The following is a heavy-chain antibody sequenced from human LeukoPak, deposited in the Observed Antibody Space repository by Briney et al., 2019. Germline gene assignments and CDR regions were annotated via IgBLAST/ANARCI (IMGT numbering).Heavy chain of an antibody. CDR2: IMPLFNTA. Sequence: ASVKVSCKASGGTFNRYTITWVRQAPGQGLEWMGGIMPLFNTANYAQQFQGRVTMTTDESTSTAYLEFSSLRFEDTAMYYCARVYRSHFYLDVWGKGTTVTVSS. CDR3: ARVYRSHFYLDV. V-gene: IGHV1-69*05. D-gene: IGHD5/OR15-5a*01. CDR1: GGTFNRYT. J-gene: IGHJ6*03.